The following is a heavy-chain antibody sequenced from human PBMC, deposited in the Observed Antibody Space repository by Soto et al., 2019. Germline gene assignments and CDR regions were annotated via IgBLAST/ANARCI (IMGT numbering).Heavy chain of an antibody. CDR1: GFTFSSYW. CDR2: ISSDGSTT. J-gene: IGHJ4*02. CDR3: ARGAGYYFDS. Sequence: EVQLVESGGGLVQPGGSLRLSCVASGFTFSSYWMHWVRQAPGKGLVWVSRISSDGSTTDYADSVKGRFTISRDNAKNTLYLQMNSLRAEDTAVYFCARGAGYYFDSWGQGTLVTVSA. V-gene: IGHV3-74*01.